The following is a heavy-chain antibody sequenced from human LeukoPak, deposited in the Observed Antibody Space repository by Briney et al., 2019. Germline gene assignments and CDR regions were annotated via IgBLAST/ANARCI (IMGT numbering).Heavy chain of an antibody. D-gene: IGHD3-22*01. J-gene: IGHJ4*02. Sequence: GGSLRLSCAASEFSVGSNYMTWVRQAPGKGLEWVSLIYSGGSTYYADSVKGRFTISRDNAKNSLYLQMNSLRAEDTAVYYCARVPIAYYYDSSGYPDYWGQGTLVAVSS. CDR1: EFSVGSNY. V-gene: IGHV3-66*01. CDR3: ARVPIAYYYDSSGYPDY. CDR2: IYSGGST.